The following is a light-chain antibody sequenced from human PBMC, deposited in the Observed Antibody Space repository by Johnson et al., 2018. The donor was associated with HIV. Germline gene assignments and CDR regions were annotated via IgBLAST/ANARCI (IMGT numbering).Light chain of an antibody. CDR1: SSNIGNIY. V-gene: IGLV1-51*01. CDR3: GTWDTSLTTGGV. J-gene: IGLJ1*01. CDR2: DND. Sequence: QSVLTQPPSVSAAPGQKVTISCSGSSSNIGNIYVSWYQQLPGTAPKLLIYDNDKRPSGIPDRFSGSKSGTSATLGITGLQTGDEADYYCGTWDTSLTTGGVFGTGTKVTVL.